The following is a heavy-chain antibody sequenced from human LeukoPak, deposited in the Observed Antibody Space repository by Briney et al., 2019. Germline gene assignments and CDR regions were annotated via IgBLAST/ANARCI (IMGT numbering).Heavy chain of an antibody. Sequence: GGFLRLSCAGSGFTFSRHWMSWVRQAPGKGLEWVANIKQDGSEKYYVDSVKGRFTISRDNAKNSLYLQMNSLRAEDTAVYYCARGSNSSSFRYYFDNWGQGTLVTVSS. CDR3: ARGSNSSSFRYYFDN. D-gene: IGHD6-6*01. CDR2: IKQDGSEK. CDR1: GFTFSRHW. J-gene: IGHJ4*02. V-gene: IGHV3-7*01.